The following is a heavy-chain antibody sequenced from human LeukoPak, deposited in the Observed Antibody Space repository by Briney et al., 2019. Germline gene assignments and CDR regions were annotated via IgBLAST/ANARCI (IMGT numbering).Heavy chain of an antibody. CDR2: ISYDGGNK. Sequence: GRSLRLSCAASGFTFSSYGMHWVRQAPGKGLEWVAVISYDGGNKYYADSVKGRFTISRDNSKNTLYLQMNSLRAEDTAVYYCAKAPGGGSNSYRMDYWGQGTLVTVSS. CDR1: GFTFSSYG. CDR3: AKAPGGGSNSYRMDY. J-gene: IGHJ4*02. D-gene: IGHD3-16*02. V-gene: IGHV3-30*18.